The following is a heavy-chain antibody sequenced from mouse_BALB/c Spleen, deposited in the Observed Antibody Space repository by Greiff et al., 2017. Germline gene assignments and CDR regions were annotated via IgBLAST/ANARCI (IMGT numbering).Heavy chain of an antibody. Sequence: VKLMESGAELVRPGSSVKISCKASGYAFSSYWMNWVKQRPGQGLEWIGQIYPGDGDTNYNGKFKGKATLTADKSSSTAYMQLSSLTSEDSAVYFCARSDWDRFAYWGQGTLVTVSA. V-gene: IGHV1-80*01. CDR3: ARSDWDRFAY. D-gene: IGHD4-1*01. CDR1: GYAFSSYW. CDR2: IYPGDGDT. J-gene: IGHJ3*01.